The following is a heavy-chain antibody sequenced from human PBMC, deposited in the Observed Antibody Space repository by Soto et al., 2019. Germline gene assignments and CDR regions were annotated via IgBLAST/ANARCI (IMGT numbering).Heavy chain of an antibody. CDR1: GGSISRNY. CDR3: ARITLAGNYYFDY. V-gene: IGHV4-59*01. D-gene: IGHD6-19*01. J-gene: IGHJ4*02. Sequence: SETLSLTCTVSGGSISRNYWSWIRQSPGKGLEWIGYIYYSGSTNYNPSPKSRVTISVDTSKNQFSLKLTSVTAADTAVYYCARITLAGNYYFDYWGQGTLVPVSS. CDR2: IYYSGST.